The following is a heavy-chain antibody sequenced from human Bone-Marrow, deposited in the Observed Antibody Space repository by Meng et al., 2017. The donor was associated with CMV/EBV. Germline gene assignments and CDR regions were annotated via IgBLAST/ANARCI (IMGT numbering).Heavy chain of an antibody. J-gene: IGHJ6*02. D-gene: IGHD2-2*02. V-gene: IGHV3-74*01. CDR1: GFRFTIYW. CDR2: VNNDGSST. CDR3: ARGYPNYYYGMDV. Sequence: GGSLRLSCAASGFRFTIYWMFWVRQAPGKGLVWVSYVNNDGSSTNYADSVKGRFTISRDHARSTVYLQMNSLRAEDTAVYYCARGYPNYYYGMDVWGQGTTVTVSS.